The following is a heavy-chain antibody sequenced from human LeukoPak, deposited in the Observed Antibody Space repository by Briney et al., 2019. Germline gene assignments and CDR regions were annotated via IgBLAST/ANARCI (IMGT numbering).Heavy chain of an antibody. CDR1: GGSISSRSYY. CDR2: IYYSGST. J-gene: IGHJ4*02. Sequence: SETLSLTCTVSGGSISSRSYYWGWIRQPPGKGLEWIGSIYYSGSTYYNPSLKSRVSISVDTSKNQFSLKLSSVTAADTAVYYCARGANKADYWGQGTLVTVSS. D-gene: IGHD1/OR15-1a*01. V-gene: IGHV4-39*07. CDR3: ARGANKADY.